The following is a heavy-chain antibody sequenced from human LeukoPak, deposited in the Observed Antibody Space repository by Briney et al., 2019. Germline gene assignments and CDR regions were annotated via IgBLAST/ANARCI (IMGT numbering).Heavy chain of an antibody. J-gene: IGHJ4*02. D-gene: IGHD6-19*01. CDR2: INPNSGGT. CDR1: GYTLTGYY. V-gene: IGHV1-2*04. CDR3: ARGRREYSSGWYLY. Sequence: ASVKVSCKASGYTLTGYYMHWVRQAPGQGLEWMGWINPNSGGTNYAQKFQGWVTMTRDTSISTAYMELSRLRSDDTAVYYCARGRREYSSGWYLYWGQGTLVTVSS.